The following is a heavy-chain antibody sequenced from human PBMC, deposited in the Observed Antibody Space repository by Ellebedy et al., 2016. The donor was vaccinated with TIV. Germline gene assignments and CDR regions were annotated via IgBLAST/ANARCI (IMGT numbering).Heavy chain of an antibody. D-gene: IGHD5-12*01. Sequence: ASVKVSCXASGYTFTGYYMHWVRQAPGQGLEWMGWINPNSGGTNYAQKFQGRVTMTRDTSISTAYMELSRLRSDDTAVYYCASTPNTDSGYDSVAFDIWGQGTMVTVSS. CDR3: ASTPNTDSGYDSVAFDI. CDR2: INPNSGGT. J-gene: IGHJ3*02. CDR1: GYTFTGYY. V-gene: IGHV1-2*02.